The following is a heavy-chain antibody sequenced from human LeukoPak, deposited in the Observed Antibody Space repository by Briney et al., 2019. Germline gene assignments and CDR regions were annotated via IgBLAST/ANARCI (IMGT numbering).Heavy chain of an antibody. Sequence: GASVKVSCKASGYTFTSYDINWVRQAPGQGLEWMGWINPNSGGTNYAQKFQGRVTMTRDTSISTAYMELSRLRSDDTAVYYCARDRDAVAVAGYYGMDVWGQGTTVTVSS. CDR1: GYTFTSYD. CDR3: ARDRDAVAVAGYYGMDV. V-gene: IGHV1-2*02. D-gene: IGHD6-19*01. J-gene: IGHJ6*02. CDR2: INPNSGGT.